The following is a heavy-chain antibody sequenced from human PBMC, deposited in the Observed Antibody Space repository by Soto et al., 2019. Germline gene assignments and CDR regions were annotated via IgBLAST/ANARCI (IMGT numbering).Heavy chain of an antibody. Sequence: GGSLRLSCAASGFTFISYAMHWVLQAPGKGLEWVAVISSDGSIKYYADSVRGRFTISRDTSKNTLYLQMNSLRSEDTAVYYCARDDTGWYYFDYWGQGTLVIVSS. D-gene: IGHD6-19*01. CDR3: ARDDTGWYYFDY. V-gene: IGHV3-30-3*01. CDR2: ISSDGSIK. J-gene: IGHJ4*02. CDR1: GFTFISYA.